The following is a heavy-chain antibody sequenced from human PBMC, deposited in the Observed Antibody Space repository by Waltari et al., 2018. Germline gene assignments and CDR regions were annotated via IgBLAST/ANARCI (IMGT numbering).Heavy chain of an antibody. V-gene: IGHV3-53*02. CDR3: AREGTGHWFDP. Sequence: EVQLAETGGGVIQPGGSLRRSCEVSGCTVSSNNISWVRQAPGKGLWWFSFVYTGGTTYYADSVTGRFTISRDDSKHPVYLPMNSLRAEDTSVYSCAREGTGHWFDPWGQGTLVTVSS. D-gene: IGHD1-1*01. J-gene: IGHJ5*02. CDR1: GCTVSSNN. CDR2: VYTGGTT.